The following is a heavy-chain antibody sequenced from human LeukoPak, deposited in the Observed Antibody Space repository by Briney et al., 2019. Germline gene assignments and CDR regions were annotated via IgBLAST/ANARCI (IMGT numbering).Heavy chain of an antibody. Sequence: SVTVSCKASGGTFSNYPIIWVRQAPGRGLEWLGGIIPIYGTANYALMFQGRITLTAHESTATAYMELRSLTSDDTAMYFCATHTGGYNYWWFDIWGQGTLVTVSS. CDR2: IIPIYGTA. V-gene: IGHV1-69*13. D-gene: IGHD5-24*01. CDR3: ATHTGGYNYWWFDI. CDR1: GGTFSNYP. J-gene: IGHJ5*02.